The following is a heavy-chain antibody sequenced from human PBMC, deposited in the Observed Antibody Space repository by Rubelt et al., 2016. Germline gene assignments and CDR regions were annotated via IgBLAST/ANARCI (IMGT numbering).Heavy chain of an antibody. CDR2: ISWNSGSI. Sequence: ISWNSGSIGYADSVKGRFTISRDNAKNSLYLQMNSLRAEDTAVYYCARDPGLDTAMAPIWYYYYYMDVWGKGTTVTVSS. J-gene: IGHJ6*03. CDR3: ARDPGLDTAMAPIWYYYYYMDV. V-gene: IGHV3-9*01. D-gene: IGHD5-18*01.